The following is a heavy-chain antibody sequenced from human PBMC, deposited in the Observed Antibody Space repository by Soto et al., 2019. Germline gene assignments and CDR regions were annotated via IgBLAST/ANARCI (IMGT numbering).Heavy chain of an antibody. J-gene: IGHJ5*02. V-gene: IGHV2-26*01. CDR1: GFSFSSTRMA. CDR3: ARPYCSGGSCNTAWFDP. D-gene: IGHD2-15*01. Sequence: QVTLKESGPVLVKPTETLTLTCTVSGFSFSSTRMAVSWIRQPPGKALEWLAHIFSNGDKSYSTSLKSRLTISKDTSKSRVVCTMTNMDPVDTATYYCARPYCSGGSCNTAWFDPWGPGVLVTVSS. CDR2: IFSNGDK.